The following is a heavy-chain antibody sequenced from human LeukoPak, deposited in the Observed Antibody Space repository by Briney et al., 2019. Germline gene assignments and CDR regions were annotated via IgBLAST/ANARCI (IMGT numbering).Heavy chain of an antibody. CDR2: MSYDGSNK. CDR1: GFTFSSYA. D-gene: IGHD2-21*02. V-gene: IGHV3-30*04. CDR3: ARFQRRYCGGDCYSGLDY. J-gene: IGHJ4*02. Sequence: PGRSLRLSCAASGFTFSSYAMHWVRQAPGKGLEWVAVMSYDGSNKYYADSVKGRFTISRDNSKNTLYLQMNSLRAEDKAVYYCARFQRRYCGGDCYSGLDYWGQGTLVTVSS.